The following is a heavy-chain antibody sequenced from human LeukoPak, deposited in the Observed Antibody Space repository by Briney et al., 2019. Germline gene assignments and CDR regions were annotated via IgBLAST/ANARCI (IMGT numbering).Heavy chain of an antibody. CDR3: ARDKWLNY. CDR2: ISSSSSYI. Sequence: GGSLRLSCAASGFTFDDYAMHWVRQAPGKGLEWVSSISSSSSYIYYADSVKGRFTISRDNAKNSLYLQMNSLRAEDTAVYYCARDKWLNYWGQGTLVTVSS. D-gene: IGHD6-19*01. J-gene: IGHJ4*02. CDR1: GFTFDDYA. V-gene: IGHV3-21*01.